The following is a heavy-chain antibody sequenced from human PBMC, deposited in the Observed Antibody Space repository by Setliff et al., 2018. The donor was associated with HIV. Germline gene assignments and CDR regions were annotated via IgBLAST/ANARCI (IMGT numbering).Heavy chain of an antibody. CDR2: IKPDGSST. V-gene: IGHV3-74*01. J-gene: IGHJ4*02. CDR1: GFTFSSYW. D-gene: IGHD6-19*01. CDR3: AREATPRHSSGWVYFDY. Sequence: GGSLRLSCAASGFTFSSYWMHWVRQAPGKGLVWVSRIKPDGSSTNYADSVKGRFTMSRDNAKDSVYLQMNTLRVEDTAVYYCAREATPRHSSGWVYFDYWGQGMMVTVSS.